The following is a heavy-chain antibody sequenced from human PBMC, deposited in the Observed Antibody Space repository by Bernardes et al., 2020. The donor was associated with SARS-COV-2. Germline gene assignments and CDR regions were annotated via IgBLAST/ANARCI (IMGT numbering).Heavy chain of an antibody. D-gene: IGHD6-19*01. V-gene: IGHV7-4-1*02. CDR3: ARATSIAVAGIYYYYGMDV. CDR1: GYTFTSYA. CDR2: INTNTGNP. J-gene: IGHJ6*02. Sequence: ASVKVSCKASGYTFTSYAMNWVRQAPGQGLEWMGWINTNTGNPTYAQGFTGRFVFSLDTSVSTAYLQISSLKAEDTAVYYCARATSIAVAGIYYYYGMDVWGQGTTVTVSS.